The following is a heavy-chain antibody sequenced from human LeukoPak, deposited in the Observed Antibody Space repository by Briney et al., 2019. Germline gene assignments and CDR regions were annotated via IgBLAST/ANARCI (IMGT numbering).Heavy chain of an antibody. D-gene: IGHD3-10*01. J-gene: IGHJ5*02. CDR2: ISAYNGNT. CDR3: ARVKVRGVMGNWFDP. Sequence: GASVKVSCKASGYTFTSYGISWVRQAPGQGLEWMGWISAYNGNTNYAQKLQGRVTMTTDTSTSTAYMELRSLRSDGTAVYYCARVKVRGVMGNWFDPWGQGTLVTVSS. V-gene: IGHV1-18*01. CDR1: GYTFTSYG.